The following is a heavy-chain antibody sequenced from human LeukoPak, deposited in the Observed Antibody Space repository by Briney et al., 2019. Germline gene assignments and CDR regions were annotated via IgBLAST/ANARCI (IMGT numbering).Heavy chain of an antibody. D-gene: IGHD4-17*01. CDR3: ARASGTTAYFDY. CDR2: INPSGGST. CDR1: GYTFTSYY. J-gene: IGHJ4*02. V-gene: IGHV1-46*01. Sequence: ASVKVSCKASGYTFTSYYMHWVRQAPGQGLEWMGIINPSGGSTSYAQKFQGRVTMTRDTSTSTVYMELSSPRSEDTAVYYCARASGTTAYFDYWGQGTLVTVSS.